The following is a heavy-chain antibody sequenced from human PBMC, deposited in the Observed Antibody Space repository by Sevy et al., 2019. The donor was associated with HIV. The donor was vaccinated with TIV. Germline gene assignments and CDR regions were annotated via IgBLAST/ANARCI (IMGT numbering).Heavy chain of an antibody. CDR1: GYTFTSYG. Sequence: ATVKVSCEASGYTFTSYGIIWVRQAPGQGLEWMGWISAYNGNTNYAQRLQGRVTMTTDTSMSTAYMELTSLRSDDTAVYYCARGPRKYYGSSGYYYPPSYWGQGTLVTVSS. CDR3: ARGPRKYYGSSGYYYPPSY. CDR2: ISAYNGNT. D-gene: IGHD3-22*01. V-gene: IGHV1-18*01. J-gene: IGHJ4*02.